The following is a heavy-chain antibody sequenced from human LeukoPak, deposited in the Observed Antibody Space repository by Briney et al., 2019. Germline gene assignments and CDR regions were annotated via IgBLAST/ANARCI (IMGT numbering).Heavy chain of an antibody. D-gene: IGHD6-19*01. CDR1: GGTFSSYA. V-gene: IGHV1-69*06. CDR3: ARDLRYSSGWSASGMDV. CDR2: IIPIFGTA. Sequence: ASVKVSCKASGGTFSSYAISWVRQAPGQGLEWMGGIIPIFGTANYAQKFQGRVTITADRSTSTAYMELSSLRSEDTAVYYCARDLRYSSGWSASGMDVWGKGTTVTISS. J-gene: IGHJ6*03.